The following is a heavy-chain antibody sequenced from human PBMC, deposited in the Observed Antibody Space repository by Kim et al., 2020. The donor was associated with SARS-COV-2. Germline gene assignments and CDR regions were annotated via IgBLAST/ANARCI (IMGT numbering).Heavy chain of an antibody. J-gene: IGHJ4*02. CDR1: DFIVSTDF. Sequence: GGSLRLSCTASDFIVSTDFMGWVRQAPGQGLEWVSVINSAGSPYYMDSGKGRFTISRDSSKNTLYLQMNSLRDEDTAVYYCSRGRGDNWGQGTLVTVSS. D-gene: IGHD3-16*01. CDR2: INSAGSP. CDR3: SRGRGDN. V-gene: IGHV3-53*01.